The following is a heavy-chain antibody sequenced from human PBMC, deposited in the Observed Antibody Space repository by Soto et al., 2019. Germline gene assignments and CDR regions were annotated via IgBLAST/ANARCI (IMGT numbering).Heavy chain of an antibody. D-gene: IGHD1-26*01. CDR3: ARVGIRNYYYMDV. CDR2: IYHSGST. V-gene: IGHV4-4*02. CDR1: SGSISSSNW. Sequence: QVQLQESGPGPVKPSGTLSLTCAVSSGSISSSNWWSWVRQPPGKGLEWIGEIYHSGSTNYNPSLKSRVTISVDKSKNQFTLKLSSVTAADTAVYYCARVGIRNYYYMDVWGKGTTVTVSS. J-gene: IGHJ6*03.